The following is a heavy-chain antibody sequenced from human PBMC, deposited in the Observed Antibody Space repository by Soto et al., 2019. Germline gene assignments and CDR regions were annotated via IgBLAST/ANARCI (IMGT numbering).Heavy chain of an antibody. CDR3: AIVPTHVTIPAAHRPYYYGMDV. J-gene: IGHJ6*02. CDR2: ISSSSSTI. Sequence: GGSLRLSCAASGFTFSSYSMNWVRQAPGKGLEWVSYISSSSSTIYYADSVKGRFTISRDYAKNSLYLQMNSLRDEDTAVYYCAIVPTHVTIPAAHRPYYYGMDVWGQGTTVTVSS. V-gene: IGHV3-48*02. CDR1: GFTFSSYS. D-gene: IGHD2-2*01.